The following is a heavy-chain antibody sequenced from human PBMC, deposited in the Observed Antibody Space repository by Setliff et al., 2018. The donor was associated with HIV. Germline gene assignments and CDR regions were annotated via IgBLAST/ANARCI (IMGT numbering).Heavy chain of an antibody. V-gene: IGHV1-18*01. D-gene: IGHD1-26*01. Sequence: ASVKVSCKASGYTFTSYGISWVRQAPGQGLEWMGWISAYNGNTNYAQKLQGRVTMTTDTSTSTAYMELRSLRSDDTAVYYCARDQIPRIVGATGFDYWGQGTLVNVSS. CDR1: GYTFTSYG. J-gene: IGHJ4*01. CDR3: ARDQIPRIVGATGFDY. CDR2: ISAYNGNT.